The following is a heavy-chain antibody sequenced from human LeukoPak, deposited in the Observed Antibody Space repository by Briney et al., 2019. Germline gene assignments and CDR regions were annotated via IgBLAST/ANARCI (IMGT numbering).Heavy chain of an antibody. CDR1: GDSVSSNSAA. CDR3: SRDRAAAGDDAFDI. CDR2: TYYRAKWYN. Sequence: SQTLSLTCALSGDSVSSNSAAWNWIRQSPSRGREWLGRTYYRAKWYNDYAGSVKNRITINPDTSKNQLPLQLNSVTPEDTAVYYCSRDRAAAGDDAFDIWGQGTMVTVSS. D-gene: IGHD6-13*01. J-gene: IGHJ3*02. V-gene: IGHV6-1*01.